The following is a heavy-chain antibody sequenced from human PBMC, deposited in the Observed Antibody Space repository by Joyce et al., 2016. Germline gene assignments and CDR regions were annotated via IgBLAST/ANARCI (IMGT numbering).Heavy chain of an antibody. J-gene: IGHJ5*01. Sequence: EVQLVESGGVLIQPGGSLRLSCAASGFTVRNNYMTWVRQAPGKGLWWVSVIFSGGNTFYTNSVGGRFTISRDNSKNTLYLQINSLRAEDTGIYYCTTSPTVASWGQGTLVTVSS. CDR1: GFTVRNNY. CDR3: TTSPTVAS. D-gene: IGHD2-2*01. V-gene: IGHV3-53*01. CDR2: IFSGGNT.